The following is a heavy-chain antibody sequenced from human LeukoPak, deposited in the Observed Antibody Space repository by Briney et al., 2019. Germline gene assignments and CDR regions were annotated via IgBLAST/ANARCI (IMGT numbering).Heavy chain of an antibody. CDR3: ARVMILIGCYMDV. V-gene: IGHV4-38-2*02. CDR1: GYSISSGYY. J-gene: IGHJ6*03. D-gene: IGHD3-16*01. CDR2: IYHSGST. Sequence: PSETLSLTCTVSGYSISSGYYWGWIRQPPGKGLEWIGSIYHSGSTYYNPSLKSRVTISVDTSKNQFSLKLSSVTAADTAVYYCARVMILIGCYMDVGGKGTTVTVSS.